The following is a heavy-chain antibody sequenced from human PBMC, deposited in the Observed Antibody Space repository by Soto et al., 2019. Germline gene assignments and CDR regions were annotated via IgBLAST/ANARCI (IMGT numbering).Heavy chain of an antibody. J-gene: IGHJ4*02. CDR1: VGSVSSGSYY. D-gene: IGHD4-4*01. Sequence: ETLSLTCTVSVGSVSSGSYYWNWIRQPPGKGLEWIGSIYHSGSTDYNPSLKSRVTISVDTSKNQFSLKLGSVTAADTAVYYCATVSLQLTTMDYWGQGALVTVSS. CDR3: ATVSLQLTTMDY. CDR2: IYHSGST. V-gene: IGHV4-61*01.